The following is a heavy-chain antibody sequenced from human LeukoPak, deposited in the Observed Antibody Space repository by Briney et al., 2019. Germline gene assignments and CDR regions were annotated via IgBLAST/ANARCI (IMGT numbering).Heavy chain of an antibody. Sequence: GGSLRLSCAASGFSFSLFGMNWVRQAPGKGLEWVAVISDDGSDIHYADSVKGRFTISRDNSHNTVYLQMNSVRAEGTAVYHCAKEPSSSWYLRFFEYWGQGTLVTVSS. CDR2: ISDDGSDI. D-gene: IGHD3-22*01. V-gene: IGHV3-30*18. CDR1: GFSFSLFG. CDR3: AKEPSSSWYLRFFEY. J-gene: IGHJ4*02.